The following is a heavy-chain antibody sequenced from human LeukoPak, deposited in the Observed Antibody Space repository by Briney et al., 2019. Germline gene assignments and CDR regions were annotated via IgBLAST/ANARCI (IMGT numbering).Heavy chain of an antibody. CDR1: GFTFSDYY. J-gene: IGHJ3*02. V-gene: IGHV4-34*01. CDR3: ARLSQIVVDAFDI. Sequence: GSLRLSCAASGFTFSDYYMSWIRQPPGKGLEWIGEINHSGSTNYNPSLKSRVTISVDTSKNQFSLKLSSVTAADTAVYYCARLSQIVVDAFDIWGQGTMVTVSS. D-gene: IGHD3-22*01. CDR2: INHSGST.